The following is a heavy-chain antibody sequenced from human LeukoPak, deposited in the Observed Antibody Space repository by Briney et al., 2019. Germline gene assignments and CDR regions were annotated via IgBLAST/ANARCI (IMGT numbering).Heavy chain of an antibody. CDR1: GFTFSSYA. CDR2: IYSGGST. V-gene: IGHV3-53*01. CDR3: ARDPGSSGWYRTG. D-gene: IGHD6-19*01. Sequence: GGSLRLSCAASGFTFSSYAMSWVRQVPGKGLEWVSVIYSGGSTYYADSVKGRFTISRDNSKNTLYLQMNSLRAEDTAVYYCARDPGSSGWYRTGWGQGTLVTVSS. J-gene: IGHJ4*02.